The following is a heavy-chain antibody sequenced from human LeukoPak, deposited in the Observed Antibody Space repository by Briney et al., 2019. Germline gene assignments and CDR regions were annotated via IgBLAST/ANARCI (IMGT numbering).Heavy chain of an antibody. CDR2: IRYDGSNT. CDR1: GFTFSSYG. J-gene: IGHJ4*02. V-gene: IGHV3-30*02. CDR3: AKGGDYSNYVADY. D-gene: IGHD4-11*01. Sequence: QSGGSLRLSCAASGFTFSSYGMHWVRQAPGEGLEWVAFIRYDGSNTYYADSVKGRFTISRDNSKNTLYLQMNSLRAEDTAVYYCAKGGDYSNYVADYWGQGTLVTVSS.